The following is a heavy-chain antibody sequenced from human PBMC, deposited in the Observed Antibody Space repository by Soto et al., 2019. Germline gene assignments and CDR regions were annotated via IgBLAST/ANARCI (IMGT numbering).Heavy chain of an antibody. CDR3: ARRGYSYAYWFDP. CDR2: IYYSGST. CDR1: GGSISSGGYY. Sequence: PSETLSLTCTVSGGSISSGGYYWSWIRQYPGKGLEWIGYIYYSGSTYYNPSLKSRVTISVDTSKNQFSLKLSSVTAADTAVYYCARRGYSYAYWFDPWGQGTLVTVSS. J-gene: IGHJ5*02. D-gene: IGHD5-18*01. V-gene: IGHV4-31*03.